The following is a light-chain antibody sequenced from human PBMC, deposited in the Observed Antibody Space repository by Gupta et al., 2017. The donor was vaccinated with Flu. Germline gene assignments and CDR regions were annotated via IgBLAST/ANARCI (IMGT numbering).Light chain of an antibody. Sequence: SFELTQDPAVSLALGDTARITCQGGSLIYYYARWYQERPGQAPLLVIYGNNNRPSGTPARFSASTSGHTASLTITATRPEDGVDHYCYCRDSRCVPCVFGGGSKLTVL. CDR2: GNN. V-gene: IGLV3-19*01. CDR3: YCRDSRCVPCV. J-gene: IGLJ3*02. CDR1: SLIYYY.